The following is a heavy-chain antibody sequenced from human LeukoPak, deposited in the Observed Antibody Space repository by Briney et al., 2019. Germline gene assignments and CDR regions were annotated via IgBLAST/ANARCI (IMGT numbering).Heavy chain of an antibody. Sequence: GESLKISCKGSGYSFTNYWIGWVRQMSGKGLEWMGIIYPGDSDTRYSPSFQGQVTISADKSITTAYLQWSSLKASDTAMYYCARLEAYCGGACYSYFDYWGQGTLVTVSS. CDR1: GYSFTNYW. D-gene: IGHD2-21*02. CDR3: ARLEAYCGGACYSYFDY. CDR2: IYPGDSDT. J-gene: IGHJ4*02. V-gene: IGHV5-51*01.